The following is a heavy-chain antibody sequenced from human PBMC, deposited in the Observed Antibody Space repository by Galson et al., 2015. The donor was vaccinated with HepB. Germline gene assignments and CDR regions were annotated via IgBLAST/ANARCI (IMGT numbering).Heavy chain of an antibody. D-gene: IGHD4-17*01. V-gene: IGHV2-5*02. Sequence: PALVKPTQTLTLTCTFSGFSLSTSGVGVGWIRQPPGKALEWLALIYWDDDKRYSPSLKSRLTITKDTSKNQVVLTMTNMDPVDTATYYCAHSPRYGDYDWFDPWGQGTLVTVSS. CDR3: AHSPRYGDYDWFDP. J-gene: IGHJ5*02. CDR2: IYWDDDK. CDR1: GFSLSTSGVG.